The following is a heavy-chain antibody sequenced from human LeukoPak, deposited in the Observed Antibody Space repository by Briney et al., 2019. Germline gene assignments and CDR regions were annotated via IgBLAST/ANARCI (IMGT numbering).Heavy chain of an antibody. CDR3: ARGAGGFDY. V-gene: IGHV3-74*01. CDR2: INNDGSTV. Sequence: PGGSLTLSCAASAFTFTDYWMHWVRHAPGKGLVWVSHINNDGSTVTYAESVKGRFTISRDNAKDTLYLQMNSLRAEDTAVYYCARGAGGFDYWGQGTLVTVSS. CDR1: AFTFTDYW. D-gene: IGHD2-8*02. J-gene: IGHJ4*02.